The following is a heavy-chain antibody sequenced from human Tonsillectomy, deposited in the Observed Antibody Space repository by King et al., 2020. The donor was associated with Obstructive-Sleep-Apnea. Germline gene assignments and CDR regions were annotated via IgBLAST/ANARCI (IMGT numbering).Heavy chain of an antibody. J-gene: IGHJ4*02. Sequence: VQLVESGAEVKKPGESLRISCKGSGYSFTNYWINWGRQMPGKGLEWMGSFDPTASYTNFSPSFQGHVTISADRSINPVYLKWSSLKASDSAMYYCAGEDTYSSGLYHCDHWGQGPRVTVSS. CDR3: AGEDTYSSGLYHCDH. V-gene: IGHV5-10-1*03. D-gene: IGHD3-22*01. CDR2: FDPTASYT. CDR1: GYSFTNYW.